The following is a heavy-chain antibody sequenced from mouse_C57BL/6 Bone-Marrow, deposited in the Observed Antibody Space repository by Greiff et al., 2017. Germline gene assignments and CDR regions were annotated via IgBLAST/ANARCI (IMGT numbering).Heavy chain of an antibody. J-gene: IGHJ4*01. CDR3: ARSTSSPYYYAMDY. CDR2: IYPGDGDT. D-gene: IGHD1-1*01. CDR1: GYAFSSYW. Sequence: VKLQASGAELVKPGASVKISCKASGYAFSSYWMNWVKQRPGKGLEWIGQIYPGDGDTNYNGKFKGKATLTADKSSSTAYMQLSSLTSEDSAVYFCARSTSSPYYYAMDYWGQGTSVTVSS. V-gene: IGHV1-80*01.